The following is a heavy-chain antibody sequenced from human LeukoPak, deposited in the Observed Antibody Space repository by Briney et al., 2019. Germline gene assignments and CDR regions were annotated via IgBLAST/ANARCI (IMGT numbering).Heavy chain of an antibody. V-gene: IGHV3-30-3*01. CDR3: AKVYSGYDAVAY. J-gene: IGHJ4*02. Sequence: GGSLRLSCAASGFTFSSYAMHWVRQAPGKGLEWVAVISYDGSNKYYADSVKGRFTISRDNSKNTLYLQMNSLRAEDTAVYYCAKVYSGYDAVAYGGQGPLAPVSS. D-gene: IGHD5-12*01. CDR1: GFTFSSYA. CDR2: ISYDGSNK.